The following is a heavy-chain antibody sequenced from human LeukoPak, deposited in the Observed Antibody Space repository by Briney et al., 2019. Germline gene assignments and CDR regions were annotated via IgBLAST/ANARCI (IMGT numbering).Heavy chain of an antibody. Sequence: PGGSLRLSCAASGFTFSSYTMNWVRQAPGKGLEWVAAILYDGSNKYYADSVKGRFTISRDNSKNTLYLQMNSLRAEDTALYYCAKDNYYDSSAYQDYWGQGTLVTVSS. J-gene: IGHJ4*02. D-gene: IGHD3-22*01. CDR2: ILYDGSNK. CDR1: GFTFSSYT. V-gene: IGHV3-30*18. CDR3: AKDNYYDSSAYQDY.